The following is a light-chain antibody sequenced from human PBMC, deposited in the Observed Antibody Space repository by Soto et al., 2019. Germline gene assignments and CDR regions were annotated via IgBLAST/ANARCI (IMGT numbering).Light chain of an antibody. CDR1: QSVGTF. CDR2: GAS. Sequence: VWIQTPGTLTLSKKSRASLSCRASQSVGTFLAWYQQRSGQAPRLLIYGASTRASGIPDRFSGSGSGTDFTLTIFRLEPEDFGVYYCQQYGSLLPFCQVTKV. J-gene: IGKJ1*01. V-gene: IGKV3-20*01. CDR3: QQYGSLLP.